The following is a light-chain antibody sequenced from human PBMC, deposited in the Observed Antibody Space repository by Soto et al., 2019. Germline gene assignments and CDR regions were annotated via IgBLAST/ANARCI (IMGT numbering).Light chain of an antibody. CDR3: SSYAGSNSWV. CDR2: EVS. V-gene: IGLV2-8*01. CDR1: SSDVGASNY. J-gene: IGLJ3*02. Sequence: QSALTQPPSASGSPGQSVTISCTGTSSDVGASNYVSWYQQHPGKAPKVMISEVSKRPSGVPDRFSGSKSGNTASLTVSGLQADDEAYYYCSSYAGSNSWVFGGGTTLTVL.